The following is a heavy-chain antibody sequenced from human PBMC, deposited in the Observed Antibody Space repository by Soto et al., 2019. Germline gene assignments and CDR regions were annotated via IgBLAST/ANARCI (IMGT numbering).Heavy chain of an antibody. CDR2: ISAYNGNT. D-gene: IGHD4-17*01. J-gene: IGHJ4*02. Sequence: ASVKVSCKASGYTFTSYGIIWVRQAPGQGLEWMGWISAYNGNTNYAQKLQGRVTMTTDTSTSTAYMELRSLRSDDTAVYYCARDHDYGDYFDYWGQGTLVTVSS. CDR1: GYTFTSYG. V-gene: IGHV1-18*01. CDR3: ARDHDYGDYFDY.